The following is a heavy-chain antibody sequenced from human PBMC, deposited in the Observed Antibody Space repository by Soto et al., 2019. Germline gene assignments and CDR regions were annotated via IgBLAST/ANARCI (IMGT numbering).Heavy chain of an antibody. V-gene: IGHV3-74*01. CDR1: GFTFSSHW. CDR3: ASTPHYDILTGYSNFDY. CDR2: INSDGSST. D-gene: IGHD3-9*01. Sequence: GGSLRLSCAASGFTFSSHWMHWVRQAPGKGLVWVSRINSDGSSTSYADSVKGRFTISRDNAKNTLYLQMNSLRAEDTAVYYCASTPHYDILTGYSNFDYWGQGTLVTVSS. J-gene: IGHJ4*02.